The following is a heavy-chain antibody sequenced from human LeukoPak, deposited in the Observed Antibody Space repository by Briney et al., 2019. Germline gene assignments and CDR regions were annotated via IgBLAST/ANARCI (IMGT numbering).Heavy chain of an antibody. CDR1: GFPFSRYG. D-gene: IGHD3-22*01. V-gene: IGHV3-30*18. J-gene: IGHJ3*02. Sequence: GGALGLSFAASGFPFSRYGMDWVRPAPGKGLEWVAVISYDGSNKYYPDSVKGRFTISRDNSKNTLYLQMNSLRAEDTAVYYCAKDVPNYDSSAGAFDIWGQGTMVTVSS. CDR3: AKDVPNYDSSAGAFDI. CDR2: ISYDGSNK.